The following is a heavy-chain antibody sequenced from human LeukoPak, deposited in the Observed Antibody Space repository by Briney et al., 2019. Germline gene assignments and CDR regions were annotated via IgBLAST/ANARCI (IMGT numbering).Heavy chain of an antibody. CDR3: AADSTYYYGSGSYQGFDY. V-gene: IGHV1-58*01. CDR2: IVVGSGNT. D-gene: IGHD3-10*01. CDR1: GFTFTSSA. Sequence: ASVKVSCKASGFTFTSSAVQWVRQARGQRLEWIGSIVVGSGNTNYAQKFQERVTITRDMSTSTAYMELSSLRSEDTAVYYCAADSTYYYGSGSYQGFDYWGQGTLVTVSS. J-gene: IGHJ4*02.